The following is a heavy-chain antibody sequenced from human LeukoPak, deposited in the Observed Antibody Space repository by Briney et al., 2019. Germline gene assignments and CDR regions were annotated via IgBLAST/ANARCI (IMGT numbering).Heavy chain of an antibody. CDR1: GYTFTSYY. CDR2: IKPSGGST. J-gene: IGHJ4*02. V-gene: IGHV1-46*01. Sequence: ASVKVSCKASGYTFTSYYIYWVRQAPGQGLEWMGIIKPSGGSTTYAQKFQGRVTLTRDTSTSTIYMELSSLRSDDTAVYYCARGKGIYTSFPDDDYWGLGTLVTVSS. D-gene: IGHD3-10*01. CDR3: ARGKGIYTSFPDDDY.